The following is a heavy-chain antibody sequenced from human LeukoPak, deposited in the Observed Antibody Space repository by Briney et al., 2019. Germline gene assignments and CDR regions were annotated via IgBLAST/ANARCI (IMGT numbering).Heavy chain of an antibody. CDR2: INPSLGTT. V-gene: IGHV1-46*01. D-gene: IGHD1-26*01. CDR1: GYTLTSYS. Sequence: ASVKVSCKASGYTLTSYSMNWVRQAPGQGLEWMGVINPSLGTTSYAQDFQGRVTVTRDTSTNTVYMELSSLRYEDTAVYFCARPLNQWEAFDIWGKGTMVIVSS. CDR3: ARPLNQWEAFDI. J-gene: IGHJ3*02.